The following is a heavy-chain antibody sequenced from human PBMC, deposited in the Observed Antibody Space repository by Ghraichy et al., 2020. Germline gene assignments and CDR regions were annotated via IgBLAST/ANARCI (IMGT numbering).Heavy chain of an antibody. J-gene: IGHJ6*02. Sequence: ASVKVSCKASGYTFTGYYMHWVRQAPGQGLEWMGWINPNSGGTNYAQKFQGRVTMTRDTSISTAYMELSRLRSDDTAVYYCARDKGGRIAATRTPDYYYYGMDVWGQGTTVTVSS. V-gene: IGHV1-2*02. CDR1: GYTFTGYY. CDR2: INPNSGGT. D-gene: IGHD6-13*01. CDR3: ARDKGGRIAATRTPDYYYYGMDV.